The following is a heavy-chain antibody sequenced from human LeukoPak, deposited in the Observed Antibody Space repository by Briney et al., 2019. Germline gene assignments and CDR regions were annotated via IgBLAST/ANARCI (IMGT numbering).Heavy chain of an antibody. CDR1: GFTFSSYW. Sequence: GGSLRLSCAASGFTFSSYWMSWVRQAPGKGLERVANIKQDGSEKYYVDSVKGRFTISRDNAKNSLYLQMNSLRAEDTAVYYCARGRYQLLTYYWGQGTLVTVSS. CDR3: ARGRYQLLTYY. J-gene: IGHJ4*02. CDR2: IKQDGSEK. V-gene: IGHV3-7*01. D-gene: IGHD2-2*01.